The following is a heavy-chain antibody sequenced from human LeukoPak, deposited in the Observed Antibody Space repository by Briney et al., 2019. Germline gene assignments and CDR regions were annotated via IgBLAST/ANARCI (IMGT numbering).Heavy chain of an antibody. D-gene: IGHD2-2*01. CDR1: GGSLSSYC. CDR2: IYSSGST. CDR3: ARALGYCSSTSCYYFDY. V-gene: IGHV4-4*07. J-gene: IGHJ4*02. Sequence: SETLSLTCIVSGGSLSSYCWSWIRQPAGKGLEWIGRIYSSGSTSYNPSLKSRVTISVVTSKNQFSLELNSVTAADTAVYYCARALGYCSSTSCYYFDYWGQGTLVTVSS.